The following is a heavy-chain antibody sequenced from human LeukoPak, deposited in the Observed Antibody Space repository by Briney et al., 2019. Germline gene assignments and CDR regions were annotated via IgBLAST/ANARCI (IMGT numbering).Heavy chain of an antibody. V-gene: IGHV3-30*18. CDR3: AKGDYGDYLTPFDY. D-gene: IGHD4-17*01. Sequence: GGSLRLSCAASGFTFSSYGMHWVRQAPGKGLEWVAVISHDGSNKYYADSVKGRFTISRDNSKNTLYLQMNSLRAEDTAVHYCAKGDYGDYLTPFDYWGQGTLVTVSS. CDR2: ISHDGSNK. J-gene: IGHJ4*02. CDR1: GFTFSSYG.